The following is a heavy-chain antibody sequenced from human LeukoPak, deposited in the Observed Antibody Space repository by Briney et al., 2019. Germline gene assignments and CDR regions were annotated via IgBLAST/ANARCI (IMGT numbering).Heavy chain of an antibody. J-gene: IGHJ6*03. Sequence: PSETLSLTCAVYGWTFSGYYWSWIRQPPGKGLEWIGEINHSGSTNYNPSLKSRVTISVDTSKNQFSLKLSTVTAADTAVYYCARAYYYYYMDVWGKGTTVTVSS. CDR3: ARAYYYYYMDV. CDR1: GWTFSGYY. CDR2: INHSGST. V-gene: IGHV4-34*01.